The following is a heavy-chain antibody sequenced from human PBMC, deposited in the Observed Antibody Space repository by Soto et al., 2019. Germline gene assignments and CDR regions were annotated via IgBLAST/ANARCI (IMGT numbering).Heavy chain of an antibody. CDR3: ARYYFDSSGYSNWFDP. J-gene: IGHJ5*02. CDR1: GGSITSGAYH. V-gene: IGHV4-31*11. D-gene: IGHD3-22*01. Sequence: PSETLSLTCAVYGGSITSGAYHWTLIRQHPXKGLEWIAYIHYSGRTYYNPSLKSRVTISVDTSNNQFSLKLSSVTAADTAVYYCARYYFDSSGYSNWFDPWGQGTLVTVSS. CDR2: IHYSGRT.